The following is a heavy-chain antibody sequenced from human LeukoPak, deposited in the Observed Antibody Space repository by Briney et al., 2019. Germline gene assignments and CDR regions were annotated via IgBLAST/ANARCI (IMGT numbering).Heavy chain of an antibody. J-gene: IGHJ5*02. CDR1: GYTFTSYD. CDR3: ARDYGGSSGWFDP. CDR2: MSPNSDNT. D-gene: IGHD4-23*01. Sequence: RASVTVSCKASGYTFTSYDFNWVRQAPGQRPEWMGWMSPNSDNTGYAQKFQGRVTFTRDTSISTAYMELRSLTSEDTAVYYCARDYGGSSGWFDPWGQGTLVTVSS. V-gene: IGHV1-8*01.